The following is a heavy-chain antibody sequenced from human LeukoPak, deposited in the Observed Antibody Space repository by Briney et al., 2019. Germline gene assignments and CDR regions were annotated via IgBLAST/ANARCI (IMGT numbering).Heavy chain of an antibody. CDR1: GFTFSNAW. CDR3: TTVNYDSSGYSL. Sequence: GGSLRLSCAASGFTFSNAWMSWVRQAPGKGLEWVGRIKSKTDGGTTDYAAPVKGRFTILRDDSKNTLYLQMNSLKTGDTAVYYCTTVNYDSSGYSLWGQGTLVTVSS. V-gene: IGHV3-15*01. J-gene: IGHJ4*02. D-gene: IGHD3-22*01. CDR2: IKSKTDGGTT.